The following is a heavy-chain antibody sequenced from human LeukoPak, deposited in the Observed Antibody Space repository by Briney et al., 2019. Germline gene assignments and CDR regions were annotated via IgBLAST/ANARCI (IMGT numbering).Heavy chain of an antibody. J-gene: IGHJ5*02. V-gene: IGHV3-23*01. CDR3: AKAHSSSPINWFDP. D-gene: IGHD6-13*01. CDR1: GFTFSSYA. CDR2: ISGSGGST. Sequence: GGSLRLSCAASGFTFSSYAMSWVRQAPGKGLEWVSAISGSGGSTYYADSVKGRFTISRDNSKNTLYLQMNSLRAEDTAVYCCAKAHSSSPINWFDPWGQGTLVTVAA.